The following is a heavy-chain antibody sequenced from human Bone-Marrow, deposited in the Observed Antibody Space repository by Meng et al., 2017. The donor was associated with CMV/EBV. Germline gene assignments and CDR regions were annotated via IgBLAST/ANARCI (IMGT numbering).Heavy chain of an antibody. J-gene: IGHJ5*02. V-gene: IGHV1-69*10. CDR3: ARDCIIVVVPAAIGSGWFDP. Sequence: SVKVSCKASGGTFSSYAISWVRQAPGQGLEWMGGIIPILGIANYAQKFQGRVTITADKSTSTAYMELSSLRSEDTAVYYCARDCIIVVVPAAIGSGWFDPWGQGTRVTVSS. D-gene: IGHD2-2*01. CDR1: GGTFSSYA. CDR2: IIPILGIA.